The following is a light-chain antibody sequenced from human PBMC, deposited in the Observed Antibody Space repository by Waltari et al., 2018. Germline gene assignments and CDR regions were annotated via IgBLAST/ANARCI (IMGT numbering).Light chain of an antibody. CDR1: SSDVGGYNY. CDR2: DVS. J-gene: IGLJ2*01. CDR3: CSYAGSYTGV. Sequence: QSALTQPRSVSGSPGQSVTNSCTGTSSDVGGYNYVSWYQQHPGKAPTLMIYDVSKRPSGVPDRFPGSKSGNTASLTISGRQAEDGADYYCCSYAGSYTGVFGGGTKLTVL. V-gene: IGLV2-11*01.